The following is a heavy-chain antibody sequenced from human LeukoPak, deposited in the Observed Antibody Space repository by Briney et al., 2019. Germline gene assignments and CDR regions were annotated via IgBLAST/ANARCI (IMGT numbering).Heavy chain of an antibody. D-gene: IGHD3-10*02. Sequence: SETLSLTCTVRGGSISSGSYYWSWIRQPAGKGLEWIGRIYTSGSTNYNPSLKSRVTISIDTSKNQFSLKLSSVTAADTAVYYCATYHFRGDSHYFDYWGQGILVTVSP. CDR2: IYTSGST. CDR3: ATYHFRGDSHYFDY. CDR1: GGSISSGSYY. V-gene: IGHV4-61*02. J-gene: IGHJ4*02.